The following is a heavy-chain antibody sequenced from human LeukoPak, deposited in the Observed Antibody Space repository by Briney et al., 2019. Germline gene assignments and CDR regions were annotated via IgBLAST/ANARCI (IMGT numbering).Heavy chain of an antibody. V-gene: IGHV3-30-3*01. D-gene: IGHD1-26*01. J-gene: IGHJ2*01. Sequence: GGSLRLSCAASGFTFSSYAMHWVRQAPGKGLEWVAVISYDGSNKYYADSVKGRFTISRDNAKNTLYLQMNSLRAEDMAVYYCARAQWELPFDLWGRGTLVTVSS. CDR1: GFTFSSYA. CDR3: ARAQWELPFDL. CDR2: ISYDGSNK.